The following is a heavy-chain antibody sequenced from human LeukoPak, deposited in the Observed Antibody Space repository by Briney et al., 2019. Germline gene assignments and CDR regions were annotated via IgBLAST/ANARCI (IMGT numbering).Heavy chain of an antibody. Sequence: GGSLRLSCAASGFTFSNVWLSWVRQAPGKGLELVGRIKSKTDGGTVDCAAPVKGRFTISRDDLKNTLYLEMNSLKTEDTAVYYCTKDHGSGSYYFDYWGQGTLVTVSS. D-gene: IGHD3-10*01. CDR3: TKDHGSGSYYFDY. CDR1: GFTFSNVW. CDR2: IKSKTDGGTV. V-gene: IGHV3-15*01. J-gene: IGHJ4*02.